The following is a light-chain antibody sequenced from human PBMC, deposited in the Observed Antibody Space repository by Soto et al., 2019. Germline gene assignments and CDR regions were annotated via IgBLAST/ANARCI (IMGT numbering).Light chain of an antibody. V-gene: IGKV2-28*01. CDR3: MHGLQFPWT. J-gene: IGKJ1*01. CDR2: WGS. Sequence: DIVMTQSPLSLPVTPGEAASMSCRSDRNLLHSDGKTYLHWYVQRPGQSPQLLISWGSVRADGVPDRFRGTGSGSFFTLTISRVETEDAGIYFCMHGLQFPWTFGQGTKVEI. CDR1: RNLLHSDGKTY.